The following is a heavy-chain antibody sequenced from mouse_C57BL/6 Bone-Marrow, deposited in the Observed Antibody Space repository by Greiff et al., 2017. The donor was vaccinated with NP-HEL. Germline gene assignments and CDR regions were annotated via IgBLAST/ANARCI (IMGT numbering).Heavy chain of an antibody. J-gene: IGHJ4*01. CDR1: GYSITSDY. D-gene: IGHD1-1*01. Sequence: EVQGVESGPGLAKPSQTLSLTCSVPGYSITSDYWNWIRKFPGNKLEYMGYISYSGSTYYNPSLKSRISITRDTSKNQYYLQLNSVTTEDTATYYCARRGPITTVVGGYYAMDYWGQGTSVTVSS. V-gene: IGHV3-8*01. CDR3: ARRGPITTVVGGYYAMDY. CDR2: ISYSGST.